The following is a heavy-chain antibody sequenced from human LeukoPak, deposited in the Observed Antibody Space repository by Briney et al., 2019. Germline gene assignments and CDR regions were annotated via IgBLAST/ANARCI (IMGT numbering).Heavy chain of an antibody. V-gene: IGHV4-38-2*01. CDR3: ARYDGSPANYLDY. D-gene: IGHD1-26*01. J-gene: IGHJ4*02. CDR2: ISQSAIA. CDR1: GYPINNAHY. Sequence: PSETLSLTCAVSGYPINNAHYWAWIRQPPGKGLEWIGNISQSAIASYNPSLKSRVTISLDTSKNHFSLDLRSVTAADTAVYYCARYDGSPANYLDYWGQGNVVTVSS.